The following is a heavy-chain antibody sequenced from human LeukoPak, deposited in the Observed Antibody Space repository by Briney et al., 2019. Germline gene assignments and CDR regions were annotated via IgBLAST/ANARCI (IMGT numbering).Heavy chain of an antibody. CDR1: GFTFSSYG. D-gene: IGHD6-19*01. V-gene: IGHV3-30*02. J-gene: IGHJ4*02. Sequence: GGSLRLSCAASGFTFSSYGMHWVRQAPGKGLEWVAFIRYDGSNKYYADSVKGRFTISRDNSKNTLYLQMNSLRAEDTAVYYCAKVSGWYWAGEFDYWGQGTLVTVSS. CDR3: AKVSGWYWAGEFDY. CDR2: IRYDGSNK.